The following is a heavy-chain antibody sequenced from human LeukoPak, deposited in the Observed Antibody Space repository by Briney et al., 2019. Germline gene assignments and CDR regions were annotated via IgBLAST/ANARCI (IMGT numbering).Heavy chain of an antibody. D-gene: IGHD2-2*01. CDR3: AKLVDCSSTSCYDY. J-gene: IGHJ4*02. CDR2: IRYDGSNK. Sequence: GRSLRLSCAASGFTFSSYAMHWVRQAPGKGLEWVAFIRYDGSNKYYADSVKGRFTISRDNSKNTLYLQMNSLRAEDTAVYYCAKLVDCSSTSCYDYWGQGTLVTVSS. V-gene: IGHV3-30*02. CDR1: GFTFSSYA.